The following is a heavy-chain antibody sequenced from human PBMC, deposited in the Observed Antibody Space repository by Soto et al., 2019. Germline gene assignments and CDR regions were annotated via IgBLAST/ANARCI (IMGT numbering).Heavy chain of an antibody. CDR3: ARDTRDTRGFDEMDI. D-gene: IGHD2-2*01. J-gene: IGHJ6*02. CDR2: INPKNRDT. Sequence: ASLKVSCKASGYIFSGPFIHWMRQAPGQGLEWMGCINPKNRDTHYAQRFQGRVNMTRDTSLNLVHMDLSGLRSDDSAVYYSARDTRDTRGFDEMDIWGQGTSVTVSS. V-gene: IGHV1-2*02. CDR1: GYIFSGPF.